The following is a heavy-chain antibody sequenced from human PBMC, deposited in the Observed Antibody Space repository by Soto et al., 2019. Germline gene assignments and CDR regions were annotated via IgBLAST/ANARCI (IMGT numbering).Heavy chain of an antibody. Sequence: SETLSLTCTVSGGSISSGGYYWSWIRQHPGKGLEWIGYIYYSGSTYYNPSLKSRVTISVDTSKNQFSLKLSSVTAADTAVYYCATIAVAGSAYYYYYGVDVWGQGTTVTVSS. J-gene: IGHJ6*02. V-gene: IGHV4-31*03. CDR3: ATIAVAGSAYYYYYGVDV. CDR2: IYYSGST. D-gene: IGHD6-19*01. CDR1: GGSISSGGYY.